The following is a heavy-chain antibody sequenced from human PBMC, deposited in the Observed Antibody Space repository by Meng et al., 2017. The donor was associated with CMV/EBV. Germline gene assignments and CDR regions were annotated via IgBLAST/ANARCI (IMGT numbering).Heavy chain of an antibody. CDR3: TTEWIAAAGTPDY. J-gene: IGHJ4*02. D-gene: IGHD6-13*01. CDR1: GFTFSSYS. CDR2: IKSKTDGGTT. Sequence: GGSLKISCAASGFTFSSYSMNWVRQAPGKGLEWVGRIKSKTDGGTTDYAAPVKGRFTISRDDSKNTLYLQMNSLKTEDTAVYYCTTEWIAAAGTPDYWGQGTLVTVSS. V-gene: IGHV3-15*01.